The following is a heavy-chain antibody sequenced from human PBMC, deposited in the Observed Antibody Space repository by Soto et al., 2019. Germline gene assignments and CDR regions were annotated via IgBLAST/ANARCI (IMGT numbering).Heavy chain of an antibody. Sequence: EVQLVESGGGLVKPGGSLRLSSAASGFTFSSYSMNWVRQAPGKGLEWVSSISSSSSYIYYADSVKGRFTISRDNAKNSLYLQMNSLRAEDTAVYYCARDALNIPILEDYWGQGTLVTVSS. V-gene: IGHV3-21*01. CDR3: ARDALNIPILEDY. J-gene: IGHJ4*02. CDR1: GFTFSSYS. D-gene: IGHD2-15*01. CDR2: ISSSSSYI.